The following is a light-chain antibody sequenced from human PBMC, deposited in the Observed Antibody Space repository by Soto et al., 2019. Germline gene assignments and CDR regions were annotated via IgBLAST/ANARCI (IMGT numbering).Light chain of an antibody. CDR3: QQYERYST. CDR1: QNIYNW. V-gene: IGKV1-5*03. J-gene: IGKJ1*01. Sequence: DYQVTQSPSTLPASVGDRATITCRASQNIYNWLAWYQQTPGIAPKILINNASTLESGVPSRFSGSGYGTEFTLTISGPHPEDSATYYCQQYERYSTFGQGTKVDIK. CDR2: NAS.